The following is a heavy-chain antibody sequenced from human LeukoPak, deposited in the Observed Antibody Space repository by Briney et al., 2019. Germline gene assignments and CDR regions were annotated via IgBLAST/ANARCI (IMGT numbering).Heavy chain of an antibody. CDR3: VRDNYSGYPDY. D-gene: IGHD5-12*01. CDR1: GFHFSSYG. Sequence: GGSLRLSCAASGFHFSSYGMQWVRQAPGKGLEWVAVIWNDGTKKYYEDSVKGRFTISRDDSKNMLHLQMNSLRAEDTAVYYCVRDNYSGYPDYWGQGTRVTVSS. V-gene: IGHV3-33*01. J-gene: IGHJ4*02. CDR2: IWNDGTKK.